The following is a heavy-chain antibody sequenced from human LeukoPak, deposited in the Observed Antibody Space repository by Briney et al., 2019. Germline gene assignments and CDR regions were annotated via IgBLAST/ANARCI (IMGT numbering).Heavy chain of an antibody. CDR3: ARVLPPGYSDY. CDR1: GGSISGHY. D-gene: IGHD2-2*01. Sequence: SETLSLTCIVSGGSISGHYWSWIRRPPGKGLEWIGYIYYSGNTNYNPSLKSRLTISIDTSKNQFSLHLSSVTAADTAVYYHARVLPPGYSDYWGQGTLVTISS. V-gene: IGHV4-59*11. CDR2: IYYSGNT. J-gene: IGHJ4*02.